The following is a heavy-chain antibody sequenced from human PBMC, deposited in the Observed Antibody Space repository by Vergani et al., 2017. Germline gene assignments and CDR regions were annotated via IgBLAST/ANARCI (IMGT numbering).Heavy chain of an antibody. D-gene: IGHD4-17*01. J-gene: IGHJ6*02. CDR2: VDPEDGET. Sequence: EVQLVQSAADVKKPRATMQISCKVSGYTFTNHYMHWVKQAPGKGLEWMGLVDPEDGETIYAEKFKGRFTIAADTSTDTAHLELSSLRSEDTAVYYCATPQTVTTGGMEVWGQGTTVIVSS. CDR1: GYTFTNHY. CDR3: ATPQTVTTGGMEV. V-gene: IGHV1-69-2*01.